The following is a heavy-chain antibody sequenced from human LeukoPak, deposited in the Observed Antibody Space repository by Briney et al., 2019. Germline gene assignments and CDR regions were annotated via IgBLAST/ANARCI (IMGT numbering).Heavy chain of an antibody. CDR3: ARLAPGMAFDY. V-gene: IGHV4-59*01. D-gene: IGHD5-24*01. J-gene: IGHJ4*02. CDR2: IFYTGST. Sequence: SETLSLTCTVSGRSINNYYWTWIRQPAGKGLEWIGYIFYTGSTNYNSSLKSRVTISVDTSNNQFSLKLSSVTAADTAVYYDARLAPGMAFDYWGQGTLGNVSS. CDR1: GRSINNYY.